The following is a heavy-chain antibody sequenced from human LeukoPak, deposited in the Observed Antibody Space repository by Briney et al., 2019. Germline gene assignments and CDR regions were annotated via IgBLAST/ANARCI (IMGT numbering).Heavy chain of an antibody. CDR3: AKGGKWDVTPFDY. Sequence: AGGSLRLSCAASGFTFSNYWMSWVRQAPGKGLEWVSTISGGGGSTYYADSVKGRFTISRDNSKNTLYLQVSSLRAEDTAVYYCAKGGKWDVTPFDYWGQGTLVTVSS. D-gene: IGHD1-26*01. V-gene: IGHV3-23*01. CDR1: GFTFSNYW. CDR2: ISGGGGST. J-gene: IGHJ4*02.